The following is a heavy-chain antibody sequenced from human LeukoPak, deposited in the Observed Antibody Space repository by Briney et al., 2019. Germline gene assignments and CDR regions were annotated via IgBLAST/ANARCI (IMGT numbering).Heavy chain of an antibody. D-gene: IGHD5-12*01. Sequence: PGGSLRLSCAASGFTFSSYGMHWVRQAPGKGLEWVAVIWYDGSNKYYADSVKGRFTISRDNSKNTLYLQMNSLRAEDTAVYYCARARAIYSGYDAFDYWGQGTPVTVSS. J-gene: IGHJ4*02. CDR3: ARARAIYSGYDAFDY. V-gene: IGHV3-33*01. CDR2: IWYDGSNK. CDR1: GFTFSSYG.